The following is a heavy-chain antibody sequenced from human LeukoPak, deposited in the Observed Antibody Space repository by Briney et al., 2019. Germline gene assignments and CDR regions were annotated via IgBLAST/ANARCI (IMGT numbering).Heavy chain of an antibody. CDR3: AREGVYYYGSGSYYTWGLDY. D-gene: IGHD3-10*01. V-gene: IGHV1-2*02. CDR1: GYTFTGYY. CDR2: SHPYSGGT. J-gene: IGHJ4*02. Sequence: ASVKVSCTASGYTFTGYYMHWGRQAPGQGLGWMGWSHPYSGGTNYAQKFQGRVTMTRDTSISTAYMELSRLRSDDTAVYYCAREGVYYYGSGSYYTWGLDYWGQGTLVTVSS.